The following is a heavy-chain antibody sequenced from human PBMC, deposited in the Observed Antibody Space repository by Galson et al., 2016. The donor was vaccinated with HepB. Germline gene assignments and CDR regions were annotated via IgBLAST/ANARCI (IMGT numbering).Heavy chain of an antibody. CDR2: LNPRDAKT. V-gene: IGHV1-46*02. CDR3: TRGTFGGIGTDF. J-gene: IGHJ4*02. CDR1: GYTFNTHC. D-gene: IGHD3-16*01. Sequence: SVKVSCKASGYTFNTHCIHWVRQAPGQGLDWMGILNPRDAKTTYEQNFQGRINMTTDTSTSTVYMELNSLTFEDTAVYFCTRGTFGGIGTDFWGQGTLVTVSS.